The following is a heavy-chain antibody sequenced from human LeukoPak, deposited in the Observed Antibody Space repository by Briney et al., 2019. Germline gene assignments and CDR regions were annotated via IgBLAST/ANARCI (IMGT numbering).Heavy chain of an antibody. D-gene: IGHD1-1*01. J-gene: IGHJ6*02. CDR3: ARVSGYPLTSDV. CDR1: GGSISSGSYY. V-gene: IGHV4-61*02. CDR2: IYTGGST. Sequence: PSETLSLTCTVSGGSISSGSYYWSWIRQPAGKGLEWIGRIYTGGSTNYNPSLKSRVTISVDTSKNQFSLKLSSVTAADTAVYYCARVSGYPLTSDVWGQGTTVTVSS.